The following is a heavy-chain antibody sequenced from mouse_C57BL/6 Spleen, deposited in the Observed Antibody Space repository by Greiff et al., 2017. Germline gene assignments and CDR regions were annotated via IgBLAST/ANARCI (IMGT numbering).Heavy chain of an antibody. CDR1: GYTSTSYW. D-gene: IGHD2-4*01. V-gene: IGHV1-64*01. CDR2: IHPNSGST. Sequence: QVQLQQPGAELVKPGASVKLSCKASGYTSTSYWMHWVKQRPGQGLEWIGMIHPNSGSTNYNEKFKSKATLTVDKSSSTAYMQLSSLTSEDSAVYYCARIYYDYDWFAYWGQGTLVTVSA. J-gene: IGHJ3*01. CDR3: ARIYYDYDWFAY.